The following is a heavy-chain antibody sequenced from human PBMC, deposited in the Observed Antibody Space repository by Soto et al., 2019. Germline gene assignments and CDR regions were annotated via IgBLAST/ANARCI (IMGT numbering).Heavy chain of an antibody. Sequence: PGVTMRLPWAVSGITQSDAWTSRIRQAAGKGLECVGRMKEKTYGGTTDYAAPVKGRFTISRDDSKNTVYLQMSSLKPEDTAVYYCRTQGLDWGQGTLVTVSS. D-gene: IGHD6-19*01. CDR3: RTQGLD. CDR1: GITQSDAW. V-gene: IGHV3-15*01. J-gene: IGHJ4*02. CDR2: MKEKTYGGTT.